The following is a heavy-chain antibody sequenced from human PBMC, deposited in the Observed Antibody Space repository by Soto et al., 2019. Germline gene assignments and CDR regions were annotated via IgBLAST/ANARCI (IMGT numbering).Heavy chain of an antibody. CDR1: GGSISSGDYY. D-gene: IGHD2-15*01. Sequence: PSETLSLTCTVSGGSISSGDYYWSWIRQPPGKGLEWIGYIYYSGSTYYNPSLKSRVTISVDTSKNQFSLKLSSVTAADTAVYYCARVGRVLSDCSGGSCYGPPHTPFDYWGQGTLVTVSS. J-gene: IGHJ4*02. V-gene: IGHV4-30-4*01. CDR3: ARVGRVLSDCSGGSCYGPPHTPFDY. CDR2: IYYSGST.